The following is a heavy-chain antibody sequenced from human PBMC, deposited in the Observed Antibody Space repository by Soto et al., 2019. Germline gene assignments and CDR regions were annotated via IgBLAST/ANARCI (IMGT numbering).Heavy chain of an antibody. J-gene: IGHJ4*02. CDR1: GFAFSTYA. CDR3: VEGTGYWGRNDY. CDR2: IWADGSRQ. V-gene: IGHV3-33*08. Sequence: QVNLVESGGGVIQPGKSLRLSCSASGFAFSTYAMHWVRQAPGKGLEWVAVIWADGSRQFYGTSVKGRFTISRDNSNNTLHIQMNSRRDDDTAVYYCVEGTGYWGRNDYWGQGTLVTVSS. D-gene: IGHD3-9*01.